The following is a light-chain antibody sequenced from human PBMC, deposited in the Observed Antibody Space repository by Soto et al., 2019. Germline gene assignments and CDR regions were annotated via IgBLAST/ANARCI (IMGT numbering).Light chain of an antibody. CDR2: DVS. CDR1: SSDVGGYNY. Sequence: QSALTQPASVSGSPGQSITISCTGTSSDVGGYNYVSWYQQHPGKAPKLMIYDVSNRPSGVSNRFSGSKSGNTASLTISGLQAEDEADYYCNSYTCSTTVVFGGGTKLTVL. CDR3: NSYTCSTTVV. V-gene: IGLV2-14*03. J-gene: IGLJ2*01.